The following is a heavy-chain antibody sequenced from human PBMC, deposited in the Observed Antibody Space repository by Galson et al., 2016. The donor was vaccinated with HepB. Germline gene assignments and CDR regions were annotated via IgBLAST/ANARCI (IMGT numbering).Heavy chain of an antibody. Sequence: SLRLSCAASGFTFRNSWMSWVRQAPGRGLEWVADINKDGSQILFADSLKGRFTISRDNAKSSVFLQMNNLKAEDSAVYYCAREPAYGALDYWGQGTLVTVSS. CDR2: INKDGSQI. D-gene: IGHD4/OR15-4a*01. CDR3: AREPAYGALDY. J-gene: IGHJ4*02. V-gene: IGHV3-7*05. CDR1: GFTFRNSW.